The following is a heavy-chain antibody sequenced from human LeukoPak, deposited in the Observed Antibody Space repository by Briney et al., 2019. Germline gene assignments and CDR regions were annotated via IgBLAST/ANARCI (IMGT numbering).Heavy chain of an antibody. Sequence: GGSLRLSCAASGFTFSSYWMSWVRQAPGKGLEWVANIKQDGSEKYYVDSVKGRFTISRDNAKNSLYLQMNSLRAEDTAVYYCARGRGRAGYYFDYWGQGTLVTVSS. CDR3: ARGRGRAGYYFDY. V-gene: IGHV3-7*01. J-gene: IGHJ4*02. CDR1: GFTFSSYW. CDR2: IKQDGSEK.